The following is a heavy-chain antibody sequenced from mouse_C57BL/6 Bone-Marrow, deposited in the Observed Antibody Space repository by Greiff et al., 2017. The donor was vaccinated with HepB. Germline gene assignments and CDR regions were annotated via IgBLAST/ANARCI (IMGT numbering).Heavy chain of an antibody. V-gene: IGHV1-82*01. CDR3: AVYGNYDY. J-gene: IGHJ2*01. D-gene: IGHD2-1*01. CDR2: FYPGDGDT. Sequence: VKLKQSGPELVKPGASVKISCKASGYAFSRSWMNWVKQRPGRGLEWIGRFYPGDGDTHYHGKFTGKATLTADKSSSTAYMQLSSLTSEDSAVYFCAVYGNYDYWGQGTTLTVSS. CDR1: GYAFSRSW.